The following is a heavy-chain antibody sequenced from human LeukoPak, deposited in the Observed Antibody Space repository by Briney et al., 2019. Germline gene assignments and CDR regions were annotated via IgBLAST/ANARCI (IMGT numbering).Heavy chain of an antibody. CDR2: ISSSSSYI. Sequence: PGGSLRLSCAASGFTFNEYAMHWVRQAPGKGLEWVSSISSSSSYIYYADSVKGRFTISRDNAKNSLYLQMNSLRAEDTAVYYCARDREWFPLDYWGQGTLVTVSS. J-gene: IGHJ4*02. V-gene: IGHV3-21*01. CDR3: ARDREWFPLDY. CDR1: GFTFNEYA. D-gene: IGHD3-3*01.